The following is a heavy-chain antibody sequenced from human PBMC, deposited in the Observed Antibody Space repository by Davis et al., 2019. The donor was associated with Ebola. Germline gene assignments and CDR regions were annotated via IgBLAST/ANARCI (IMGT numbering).Heavy chain of an antibody. Sequence: GGSLRLSCQDSGNSFTSHWIGWVRQLPGKGLEWMGIIYTGDSDTRYSPSFRGQVTISADKSIKTAFLQWSSLKASDTAMYYCASSSPYPSPFDYWGQGTLVTVSS. D-gene: IGHD2-2*01. CDR2: IYTGDSDT. CDR1: GNSFTSHW. V-gene: IGHV5-51*01. J-gene: IGHJ4*02. CDR3: ASSSPYPSPFDY.